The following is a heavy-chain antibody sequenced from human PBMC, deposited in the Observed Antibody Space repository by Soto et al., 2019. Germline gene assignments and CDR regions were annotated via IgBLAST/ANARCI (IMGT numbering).Heavy chain of an antibody. Sequence: GGSLRLSCAASGFTFSGYWMSWVRQAPGKGLEWVANIKEDGSEKYYIDSVKGRFTISRDNSKNSLYLQMNNLRAEDTAVYFCARELLFGRTDLDFWGQGTLVTVSS. J-gene: IGHJ4*02. CDR3: ARELLFGRTDLDF. D-gene: IGHD1-26*01. CDR1: GFTFSGYW. CDR2: IKEDGSEK. V-gene: IGHV3-7*05.